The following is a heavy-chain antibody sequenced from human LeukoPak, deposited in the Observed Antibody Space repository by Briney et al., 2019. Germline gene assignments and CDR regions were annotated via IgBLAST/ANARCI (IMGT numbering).Heavy chain of an antibody. Sequence: ASVKVSCKASGGTFSSYGISWVRQAPGQGLEWMGWISTYNANTNYAQKLQGRVTMTTDTSTSTAYMELRSLRSDDTAVYYCARDRLTMGFDPWGQGTLVTVSS. J-gene: IGHJ5*02. CDR3: ARDRLTMGFDP. CDR2: ISTYNANT. V-gene: IGHV1-18*01. CDR1: GGTFSSYG. D-gene: IGHD3-3*01.